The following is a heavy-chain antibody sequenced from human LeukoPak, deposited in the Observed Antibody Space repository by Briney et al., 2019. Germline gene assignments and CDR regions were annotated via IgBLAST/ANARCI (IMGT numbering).Heavy chain of an antibody. J-gene: IGHJ4*02. D-gene: IGHD6-19*01. V-gene: IGHV3-66*01. CDR3: ATERVDKYSSGYFDY. Sequence: GGSLRLSCAASGFTVSSSYMSWVRQAPGKGLEWVSIIYSGGSTYYADSLKGRFTTSRDNSKNTLYLQMNSLRAEDTAVYYCATERVDKYSSGYFDYWGQGTLVTVSS. CDR1: GFTVSSSY. CDR2: IYSGGST.